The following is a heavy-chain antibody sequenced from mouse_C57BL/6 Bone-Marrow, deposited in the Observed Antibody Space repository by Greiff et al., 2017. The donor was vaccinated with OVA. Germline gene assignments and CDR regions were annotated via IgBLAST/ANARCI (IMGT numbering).Heavy chain of an antibody. Sequence: VQLKESGPELVKPGASVKISCKASGYSFTGYYMNWVKQSPEKSLEWIGEINPSTGGTSYNHTFKAKATLTVDKSSSTAYIQRKGLKSEDSAVYYCARGGTGPFAYWGQGTLVTVSA. CDR1: GYSFTGYY. D-gene: IGHD4-1*01. J-gene: IGHJ3*01. V-gene: IGHV1-42*01. CDR2: INPSTGGT. CDR3: ARGGTGPFAY.